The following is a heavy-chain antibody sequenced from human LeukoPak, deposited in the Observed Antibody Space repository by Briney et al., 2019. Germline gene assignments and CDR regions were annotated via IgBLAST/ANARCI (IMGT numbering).Heavy chain of an antibody. CDR2: IIPIFGTA. D-gene: IGHD3-22*01. V-gene: IGHV1-69*13. Sequence: SVKVSCKASGGTFSSYAISWVRQAPGQGLEWMGGIIPIFGTANYAQKFQGRVTITADESTSTAYMELSSLRSEDTAVYYCARDLPPYYDSSGYPHYFDYWGQGTLVTVSS. J-gene: IGHJ4*02. CDR1: GGTFSSYA. CDR3: ARDLPPYYDSSGYPHYFDY.